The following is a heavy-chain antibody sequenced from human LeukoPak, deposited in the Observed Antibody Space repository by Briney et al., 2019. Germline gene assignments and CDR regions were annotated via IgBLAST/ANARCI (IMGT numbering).Heavy chain of an antibody. J-gene: IGHJ6*02. CDR1: GFTFSSYA. CDR3: AKEEASSGWWVCGMDV. D-gene: IGHD6-19*01. Sequence: SGGSLRLSCAASGFTFSSYAMSWVRQAPGKGLEWVSAISGSGGSTYYADSVKGRFTISRDNSKNTLYLQMNSLRAEDTAVYYCAKEEASSGWWVCGMDVWGQGTTVTVSS. V-gene: IGHV3-23*01. CDR2: ISGSGGST.